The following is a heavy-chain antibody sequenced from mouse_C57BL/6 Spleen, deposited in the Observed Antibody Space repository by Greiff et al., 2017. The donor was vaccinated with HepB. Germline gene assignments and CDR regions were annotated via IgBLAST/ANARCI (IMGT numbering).Heavy chain of an antibody. CDR3: ARHDLERGPFDY. V-gene: IGHV1-62-2*01. J-gene: IGHJ2*01. CDR1: GYTFTEYT. Sequence: QVHVKQSGAELVKPGASVKLSCKASGYTFTEYTIHWVKQRSGQGLEWIGWFYPGSGSIKYNEKFKDKATLTADKSSSTVYMELSRLTSEDSAVYFCARHDLERGPFDYWGQGTTLTVSS. CDR2: FYPGSGSI.